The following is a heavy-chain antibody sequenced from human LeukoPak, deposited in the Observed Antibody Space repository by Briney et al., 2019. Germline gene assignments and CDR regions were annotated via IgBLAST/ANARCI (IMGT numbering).Heavy chain of an antibody. Sequence: ASVKVSCKASGYTFNKNAINWVRQAPGQGLEWMGWINTKTGTPTYAQGFTGRFVFSLNMSVTTAFLQISSLKAADTAVYYCAREVAARPDKYYYYMDVWGKGTTVTVSS. J-gene: IGHJ6*03. CDR1: GYTFNKNA. CDR2: INTKTGTP. V-gene: IGHV7-4-1*02. CDR3: AREVAARPDKYYYYMDV. D-gene: IGHD6-6*01.